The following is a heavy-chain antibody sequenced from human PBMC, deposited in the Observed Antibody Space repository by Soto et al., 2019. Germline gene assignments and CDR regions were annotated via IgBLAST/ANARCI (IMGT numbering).Heavy chain of an antibody. CDR2: FDPEDGET. Sequence: ASVKVSSKVSGYTLTKLSMHWVRQAPGKGLEWMGGFDPEDGETIYAQKFQGRVTMTEDTSTDTAYMELSSLRSEDTAVYYCATLAAAGTRLGYYYYYMDVWGKGTTVTVSS. J-gene: IGHJ6*03. CDR1: GYTLTKLS. CDR3: ATLAAAGTRLGYYYYYMDV. V-gene: IGHV1-24*01. D-gene: IGHD6-13*01.